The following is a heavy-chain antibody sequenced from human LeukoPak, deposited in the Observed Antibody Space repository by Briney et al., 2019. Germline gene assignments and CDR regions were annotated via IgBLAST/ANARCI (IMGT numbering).Heavy chain of an antibody. CDR1: GFTFSDYY. Sequence: GGSLRLSCAASGFTFSDYYMTWIRQAPGKGLEWVSYISSGSTIYHADSVKGRFTISRDNVKNSLYLQMNSLRAEDTAVYYCARDLGNTGYFDYWGQGTLVTVSS. J-gene: IGHJ4*02. CDR3: ARDLGNTGYFDY. V-gene: IGHV3-11*01. D-gene: IGHD2/OR15-2a*01. CDR2: ISSGSTI.